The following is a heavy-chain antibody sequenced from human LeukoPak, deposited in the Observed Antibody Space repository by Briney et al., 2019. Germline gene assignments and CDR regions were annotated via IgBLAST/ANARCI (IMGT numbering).Heavy chain of an antibody. CDR1: GGSISSHY. V-gene: IGHV4-59*11. J-gene: IGHJ4*02. CDR3: ARVTLHYYFDY. Sequence: SETLSLTCTVSGGSISSHYWSWIRQPPGKGLKWIGYIYYSGSTNYNPSLKSRVTISVDTSKNQFSLKLSSVTAADTAVYYCARVTLHYYFDYWGQGTLVTVSS. D-gene: IGHD1-14*01. CDR2: IYYSGST.